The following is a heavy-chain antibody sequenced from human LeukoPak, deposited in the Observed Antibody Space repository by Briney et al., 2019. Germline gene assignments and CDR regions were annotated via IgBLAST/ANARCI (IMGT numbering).Heavy chain of an antibody. CDR2: ISSSSRNI. D-gene: IGHD6-13*01. V-gene: IGHV3-21*04. Sequence: GGSLRLSCAASAFTFSSYDMNWVRQAPGKGLEWVSSISSSSRNINYADSVKGRFTISRDNSKNTLYLQMNSLRAEDTAVYYCAKEGSSWYIYYFDYWGQGTLVTVSS. J-gene: IGHJ4*02. CDR3: AKEGSSWYIYYFDY. CDR1: AFTFSSYD.